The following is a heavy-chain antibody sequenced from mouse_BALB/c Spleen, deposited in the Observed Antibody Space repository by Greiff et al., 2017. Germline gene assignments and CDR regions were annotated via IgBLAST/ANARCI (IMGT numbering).Heavy chain of an antibody. CDR1: RYTFTSYY. J-gene: IGHJ2*01. D-gene: IGHD2-1*01. CDR3: TREGISTTLYYFDY. Sequence: QVQLQQSGAELVKPGASVKLSCKASRYTFTSYYMYWVKQRPGQGLEWIGEINPSNGGTNFNEKFKSKATLTVDKSSSTAYMQLSSLTSEDSAVYYCTREGISTTLYYFDYWGQGTTLTVSS. V-gene: IGHV1S81*02. CDR2: INPSNGGT.